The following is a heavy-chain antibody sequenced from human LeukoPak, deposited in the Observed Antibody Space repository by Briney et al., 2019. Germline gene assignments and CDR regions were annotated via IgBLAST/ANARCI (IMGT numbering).Heavy chain of an antibody. CDR1: GGSISSYY. Sequence: SETLSLTCTVSGGSISSYYWNWIRQPAGKGLEWVGRISGSGTTNYSPSLKSRITMSVDTSKNQISLKLNSVTAADTAVYYCTRDSGSGVFDYWGQGALVTVSS. V-gene: IGHV4-4*07. J-gene: IGHJ4*02. CDR3: TRDSGSGVFDY. CDR2: ISGSGTT. D-gene: IGHD3-10*01.